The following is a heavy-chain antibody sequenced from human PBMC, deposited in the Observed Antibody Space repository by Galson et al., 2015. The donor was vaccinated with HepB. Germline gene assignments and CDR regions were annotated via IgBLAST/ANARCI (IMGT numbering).Heavy chain of an antibody. Sequence: SLRLSCAASGFTFSSYAMHWVRQAPGKGLEWVAVISYDGSNKYYADSVKGRFTISRDNSKNTLYLQMNSLRAEDTAVYYCARAGYSSSWYWTDGRDYYYYYMDVWGKGTTVTVSS. V-gene: IGHV3-30-3*01. D-gene: IGHD6-13*01. J-gene: IGHJ6*03. CDR3: ARAGYSSSWYWTDGRDYYYYYMDV. CDR2: ISYDGSNK. CDR1: GFTFSSYA.